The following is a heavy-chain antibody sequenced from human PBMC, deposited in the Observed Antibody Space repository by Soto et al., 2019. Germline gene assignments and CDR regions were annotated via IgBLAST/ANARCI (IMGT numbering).Heavy chain of an antibody. CDR2: IIPIFGTA. V-gene: IGHV1-69*13. Sequence: GASVKVSCKASGYTFINYYIHWVRQAPGQGPEWMGGIIPIFGTANYAQKFQGRVTITADESTSTAYMELSSLRSEDTAVYYCASTKLGVVVVVAATPAAFDIWGQGTMVTVSS. CDR1: GYTFINYY. J-gene: IGHJ3*02. CDR3: ASTKLGVVVVVAATPAAFDI. D-gene: IGHD2-15*01.